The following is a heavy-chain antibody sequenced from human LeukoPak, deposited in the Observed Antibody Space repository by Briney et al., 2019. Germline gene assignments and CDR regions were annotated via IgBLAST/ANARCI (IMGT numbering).Heavy chain of an antibody. Sequence: SVKVSCKASAGTLRSYAISWVRQAPRQGIKWMGGIIPIFGTANYAQKFQGRVAITADESTSTAYMELSSLRSEDTAVYYCARGSPDLLEGLPSWGQGTLVTVAS. V-gene: IGHV1-69*13. CDR1: AGTLRSYA. D-gene: IGHD3-3*01. CDR3: ARGSPDLLEGLPS. CDR2: IIPIFGTA. J-gene: IGHJ4*02.